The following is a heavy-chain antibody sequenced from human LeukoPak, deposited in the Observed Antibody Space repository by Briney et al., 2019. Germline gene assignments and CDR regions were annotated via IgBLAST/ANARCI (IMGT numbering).Heavy chain of an antibody. J-gene: IGHJ4*02. V-gene: IGHV3-20*04. Sequence: GGSLRLSCAASGFTFDDYGMSWVRQAPGKGLEWVSGINWNGGSTGYADSVKGRFTISRDNAKNSLYLQMNSLRAEDTAVYYCARLLNDYGDYVIIYWGQGTLVTVSS. CDR3: ARLLNDYGDYVIIY. D-gene: IGHD4-17*01. CDR1: GFTFDDYG. CDR2: INWNGGST.